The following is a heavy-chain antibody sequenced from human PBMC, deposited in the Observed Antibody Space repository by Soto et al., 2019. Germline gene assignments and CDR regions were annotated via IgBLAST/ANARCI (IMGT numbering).Heavy chain of an antibody. J-gene: IGHJ4*02. CDR2: IYPGDSTT. Sequence: GESLKISCEDSGYRFTNYWIAWVRQMPGKGLEWMGIIYPGDSTTRYSPSFQGQVTISADKSISTAYLQWSSLKASDTAVYYCVKFLDYWGQGTLVTVSS. CDR1: GYRFTNYW. V-gene: IGHV5-51*01. CDR3: VKFLDY.